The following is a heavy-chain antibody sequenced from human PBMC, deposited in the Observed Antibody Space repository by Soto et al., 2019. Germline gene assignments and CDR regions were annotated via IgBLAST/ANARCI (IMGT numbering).Heavy chain of an antibody. CDR1: GGTFSSLA. CDR2: LVPVFGTA. Sequence: QVQLVQSGAEVKKPGSSVKVSCKASGGTFSSLAISWVRQAPGQGLEWMGGLVPVFGTANYAQKFQDRVTITADKSTSTSYMELSSLRSEDTAVYYCARGPGVFDYWGQGTLVTVSS. J-gene: IGHJ4*02. V-gene: IGHV1-69*06. D-gene: IGHD3-10*01. CDR3: ARGPGVFDY.